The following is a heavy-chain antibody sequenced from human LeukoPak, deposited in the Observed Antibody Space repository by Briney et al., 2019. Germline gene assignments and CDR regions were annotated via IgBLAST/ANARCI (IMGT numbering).Heavy chain of an antibody. J-gene: IGHJ4*02. D-gene: IGHD3-10*01. V-gene: IGHV3-30*02. CDR2: IRYDGSNK. CDR3: AKDRTVLLWFGESLDY. CDR1: GFSFSSYG. Sequence: GGSLRLSCAGSGFSFSSYGMHWVRQAPGKGLEWVAFIRYDGSNKYYADSVKGRFTISRDNSKNTLYLQMNSLRAEDTAVYYCAKDRTVLLWFGESLDYWGQGTLVTVSS.